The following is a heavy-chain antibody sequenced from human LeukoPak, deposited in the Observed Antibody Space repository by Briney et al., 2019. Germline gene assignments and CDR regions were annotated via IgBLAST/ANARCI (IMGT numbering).Heavy chain of an antibody. V-gene: IGHV4-39*07. Sequence: SETLSLTCAVSGDSISSRTYYWGWIRQPPGQGLEWIGSIYYSGSTFYNPSLKSRVTISIDTSKNQFSLKLSSVTAADTAVYYCARGTSYFDYWGQGTLVTVSS. J-gene: IGHJ4*02. CDR1: GDSISSRTYY. CDR2: IYYSGST. CDR3: ARGTSYFDY. D-gene: IGHD2-2*01.